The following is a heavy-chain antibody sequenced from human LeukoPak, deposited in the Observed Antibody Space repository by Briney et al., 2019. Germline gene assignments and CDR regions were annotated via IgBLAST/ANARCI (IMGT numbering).Heavy chain of an antibody. D-gene: IGHD6-13*01. V-gene: IGHV4-59*01. CDR1: GGSISSYY. Sequence: SQTLSLTCTVSGGSISSYYWSWIRQPPGKGLEWIGYIYYSGSTNYNPSLKSRVTISVDTSKNQFSLKLSSVTAADTAVYYCAGSAAAGTFDYWGQGTLVTVSS. CDR2: IYYSGST. CDR3: AGSAAAGTFDY. J-gene: IGHJ4*02.